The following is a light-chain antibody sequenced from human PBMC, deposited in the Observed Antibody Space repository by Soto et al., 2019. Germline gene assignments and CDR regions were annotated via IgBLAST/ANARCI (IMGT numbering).Light chain of an antibody. Sequence: DIVITQTPLSLSFTPGQPASISCNSSQSLLHSDGKTYLYWYLQKPGQSPQLLIYEVNIRFSGVPDRFSGGGSGTDFTLKISRVQAEDVGLYYCMQSMQLPITFGQGTRLEIK. CDR2: EVN. CDR3: MQSMQLPIT. V-gene: IGKV2D-29*02. J-gene: IGKJ5*01. CDR1: QSLLHSDGKTY.